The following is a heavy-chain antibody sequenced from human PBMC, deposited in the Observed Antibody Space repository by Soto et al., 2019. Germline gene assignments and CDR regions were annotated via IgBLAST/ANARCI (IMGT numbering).Heavy chain of an antibody. CDR2: IIVASGRT. CDR1: GFTFTNSA. D-gene: IGHD2-21*02. J-gene: IGHJ3*01. Sequence: ASGKVSGNTSGFTFTNSAVQWVLQARGQRLEWIGWIIVASGRTNYAREVQERVTISRDTSTATAYMELSGLRSEDTAVYYCVAELYSGGGCCSFDFWGQGTMVTVSS. V-gene: IGHV1-58*01. CDR3: VAELYSGGGCCSFDF.